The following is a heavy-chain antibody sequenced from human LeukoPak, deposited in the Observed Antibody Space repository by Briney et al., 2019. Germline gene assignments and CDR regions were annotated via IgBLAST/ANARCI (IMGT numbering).Heavy chain of an antibody. CDR3: ARVKITVTKTTTYNWFDP. CDR2: ISAYNGNT. D-gene: IGHD4-11*01. CDR1: GYTFTSYG. J-gene: IGHJ5*02. Sequence: VSVKVSCKPSGYTFTSYGISWVRQAPGQGLEWMGWISAYNGNTNYAQKLQGRVTMTTDTSTSTAYMELRSLRSDDTAVYYCARVKITVTKTTTYNWFDPWGQGTLVTVSS. V-gene: IGHV1-18*01.